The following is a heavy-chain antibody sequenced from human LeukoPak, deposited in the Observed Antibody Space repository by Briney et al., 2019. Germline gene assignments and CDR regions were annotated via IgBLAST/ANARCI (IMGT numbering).Heavy chain of an antibody. D-gene: IGHD3-22*01. V-gene: IGHV1-18*01. CDR3: ARDIDRNYYDSSGVDY. Sequence: WASVKVSCKASGYTFTSYGISWVRQAPGQGLEWMGWISAYNGNTNYAQKLQGRVTMTTDTSTSTAYMELRSLRSDDTAVCYCARDIDRNYYDSSGVDYWGQGTLVTVSS. J-gene: IGHJ4*02. CDR1: GYTFTSYG. CDR2: ISAYNGNT.